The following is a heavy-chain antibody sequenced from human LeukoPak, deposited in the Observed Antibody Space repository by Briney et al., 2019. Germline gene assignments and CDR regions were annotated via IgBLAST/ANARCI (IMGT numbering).Heavy chain of an antibody. Sequence: PGGSLRLSCAASGFTFSSYAMSWVRQAPGKGLEWVSSVSGSCGSTYYADSVKGRFTISRDNSKSTLFLQMNSLRAEDTAVYYCAKSSYYDSNGYYREYYFDYWGQGTLVTVSS. D-gene: IGHD3-22*01. J-gene: IGHJ4*02. CDR2: VSGSCGST. CDR1: GFTFSSYA. CDR3: AKSSYYDSNGYYREYYFDY. V-gene: IGHV3-23*01.